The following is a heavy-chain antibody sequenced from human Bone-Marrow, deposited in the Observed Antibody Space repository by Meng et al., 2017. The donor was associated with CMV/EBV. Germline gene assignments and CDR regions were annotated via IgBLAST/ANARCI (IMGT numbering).Heavy chain of an antibody. CDR1: GFTVSTYY. CDR3: ARGEKMGISYTNYCDS. D-gene: IGHD3-16*01. J-gene: IGHJ4*02. V-gene: IGHV3-53*01. Sequence: GESLKISCAASGFTVSTYYMSWVRQAPGKGLEWVSVVNGGGATEYADSVKGRFTVFGDNSKNTLYLQMNSLRGDDTAMYYCARGEKMGISYTNYCDSWGQGILVTVSP. CDR2: VNGGGAT.